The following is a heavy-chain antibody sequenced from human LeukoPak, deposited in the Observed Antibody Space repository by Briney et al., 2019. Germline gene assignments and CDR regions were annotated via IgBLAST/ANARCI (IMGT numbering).Heavy chain of an antibody. CDR1: GFTFSSYE. V-gene: IGHV3-48*03. CDR3: VRWGRAGGVIIPDY. CDR2: INSDGSTV. J-gene: IGHJ4*02. Sequence: GGSLRLSCAASGFTFSSYEMNWVRQAPGKGLEWVSYINSDGSTVYYADSVKGRFTISRDNARNSLYLQTNSLRAEDTAVYYCVRWGRAGGVIIPDYWGQGTLVTVSS. D-gene: IGHD3-10*01.